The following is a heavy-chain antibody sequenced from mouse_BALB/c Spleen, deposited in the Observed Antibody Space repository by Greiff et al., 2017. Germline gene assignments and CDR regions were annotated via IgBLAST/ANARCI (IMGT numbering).Heavy chain of an antibody. CDR1: GFTIKDYY. Sequence: EVQLQQSGAELVWSGASVKLSCTASGFTIKDYYMHWVQQRPEQGLEWIGWIDPENGDTEYAPKFQGKATMTADTSSNTAYLQLSSLTSEDTAVYYCNGGGGNYYYAMDYWGQGTSVTVSS. D-gene: IGHD2-1*01. CDR3: NGGGGNYYYAMDY. J-gene: IGHJ4*01. CDR2: IDPENGDT. V-gene: IGHV14-4*02.